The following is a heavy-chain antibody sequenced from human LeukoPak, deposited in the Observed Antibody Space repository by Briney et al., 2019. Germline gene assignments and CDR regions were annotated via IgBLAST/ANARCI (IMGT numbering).Heavy chain of an antibody. J-gene: IGHJ5*02. CDR3: ARQYSSSWYGWFDP. V-gene: IGHV1-18*01. D-gene: IGHD6-13*01. Sequence: ASVKVSCKASGYTFTSYGISWVRQAPGQGLEWMGWISAYNGNTNYAQKLQGRVTMTTDTSTSTAYMELRSLRSDDTAVYYCARQYSSSWYGWFDPWGQGTLVTVSP. CDR1: GYTFTSYG. CDR2: ISAYNGNT.